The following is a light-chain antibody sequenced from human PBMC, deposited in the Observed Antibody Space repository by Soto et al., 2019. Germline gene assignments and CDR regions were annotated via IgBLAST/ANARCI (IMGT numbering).Light chain of an antibody. V-gene: IGLV1-47*02. CDR2: TNN. CDR1: SSNIGSNY. Sequence: QSVLTQPPSASGTPGQRVTISCSGSSSNIGSNYIYWYQQIPGTAPTIVIYTNNQRPSGVPDRFSGSKSGTSASLAISGLRSEDEAVYYCAAWDDRLSGPVFGGETKLTVL. CDR3: AAWDDRLSGPV. J-gene: IGLJ2*01.